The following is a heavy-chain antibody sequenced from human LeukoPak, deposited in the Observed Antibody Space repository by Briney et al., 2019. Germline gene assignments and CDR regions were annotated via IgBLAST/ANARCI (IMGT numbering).Heavy chain of an antibody. D-gene: IGHD2-2*01. CDR1: GFTFGNSW. CDR3: ARDAPLTSC. Sequence: PGGSLRLSCAASGFTFGNSWMTWVRQAPGKGLEWVASIKQDGSETYYVDSVKGRFTISRDNAKNSLYLQMNSLRAEDTAVYYCARDAPLTSCWGQGTLVTVSS. J-gene: IGHJ4*02. CDR2: IKQDGSET. V-gene: IGHV3-7*01.